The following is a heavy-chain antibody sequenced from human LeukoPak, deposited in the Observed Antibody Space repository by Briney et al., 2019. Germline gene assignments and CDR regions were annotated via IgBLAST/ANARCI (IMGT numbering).Heavy chain of an antibody. CDR1: GFTVNNNY. CDR2: IYSDGGT. Sequence: GGSLRLSCAASGFTVNNNYMSWVRQAPGKGLEWVSVIYSDGGTFYADSVKGRSTISRDNSKNTLYLQMDSLRAEDTAVYYCAREGITAVGDYWGQGTPVTVSS. V-gene: IGHV3-53*01. J-gene: IGHJ4*02. CDR3: AREGITAVGDY. D-gene: IGHD6-13*01.